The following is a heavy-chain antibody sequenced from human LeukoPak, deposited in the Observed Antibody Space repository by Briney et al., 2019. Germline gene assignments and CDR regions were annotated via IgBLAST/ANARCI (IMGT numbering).Heavy chain of an antibody. CDR2: IWFDGSIK. CDR1: GFTFSSYG. V-gene: IGHV3-33*01. D-gene: IGHD6-19*01. CDR3: TTDPPYSSGWYDRMSYYYYGMDV. Sequence: GGSLRLSCAASGFTFSSYGLHWVRQAPGKGLEWVAVIWFDGSIKYYADSVKGRFTISRDNSKNTLYLQMNSLRAEDTAVYYCTTDPPYSSGWYDRMSYYYYGMDVWGQGTTVTVSS. J-gene: IGHJ6*02.